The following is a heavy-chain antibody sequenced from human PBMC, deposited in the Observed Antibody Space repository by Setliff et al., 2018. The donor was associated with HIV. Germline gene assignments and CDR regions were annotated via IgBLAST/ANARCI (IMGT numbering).Heavy chain of an antibody. Sequence: PSETLSLTCTVSGGSISSSNWWGWVRQPPGKGLEWTGEIYHSGTTNYNPSLKSRVTISVDKSKNHFSLKLNSVTAADTAVYYCARWKSSGYNYFDYWGQGTLVTVSS. J-gene: IGHJ4*02. CDR1: GGSISSSNW. V-gene: IGHV4-4*02. CDR3: ARWKSSGYNYFDY. D-gene: IGHD5-12*01. CDR2: IYHSGTT.